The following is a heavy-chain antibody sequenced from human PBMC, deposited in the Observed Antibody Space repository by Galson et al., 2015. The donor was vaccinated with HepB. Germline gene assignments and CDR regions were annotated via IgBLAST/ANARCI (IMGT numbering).Heavy chain of an antibody. V-gene: IGHV3-23*01. Sequence: SLRLSCAASGFTFSSYDMSWVRQAPGKGLKWVSAIRGSGGTTYYGDSVKGRFTISRDNSRNTVYLQMNSLRAEDTAVYYCAKSAEVGATHAVDIWGQGTMVIVAS. CDR1: GFTFSSYD. CDR2: IRGSGGTT. CDR3: AKSAEVGATHAVDI. J-gene: IGHJ3*02. D-gene: IGHD1-26*01.